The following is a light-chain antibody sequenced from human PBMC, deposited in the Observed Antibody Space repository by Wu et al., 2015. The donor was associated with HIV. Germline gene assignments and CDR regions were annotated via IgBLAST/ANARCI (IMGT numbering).Light chain of an antibody. CDR2: SAS. V-gene: IGKV1-39*01. CDR1: QSIGTF. CDR3: QQSDSTPLT. Sequence: DIQVTQSPSSLSVSVGDRVTITCRSSQSIGTFLHWYQQRPGKVPKLLISSASNLRNGVPSRFSGSGSGTDFTLTINNLQPEDFATYYCQQSDSTPLTFGGGTKVESK. J-gene: IGKJ4*01.